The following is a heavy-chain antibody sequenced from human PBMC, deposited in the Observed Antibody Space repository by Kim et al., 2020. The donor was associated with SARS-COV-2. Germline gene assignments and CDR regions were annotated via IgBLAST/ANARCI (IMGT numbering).Heavy chain of an antibody. CDR3: ARVIHQGGSDS. V-gene: IGHV4-39*07. Sequence: SETLSLTCTVSGDSVGNSNYFWGWMRQPPGKGLEWIATIYYTGTSYYNPSFESRVTISLDTSKNQFSLNLASVTTADTAVYYCARVIHQGGSDSWGQG. J-gene: IGHJ4*02. D-gene: IGHD2-2*01. CDR2: IYYTGTS. CDR1: GDSVGNSNYF.